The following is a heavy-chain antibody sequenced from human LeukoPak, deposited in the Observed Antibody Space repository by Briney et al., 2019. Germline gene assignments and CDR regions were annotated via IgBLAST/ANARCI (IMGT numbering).Heavy chain of an antibody. CDR1: GGTFSSYA. D-gene: IGHD3-10*01. CDR3: ALLVRGVIILDY. V-gene: IGHV1-69*13. Sequence: SVKVSCMASGGTFSSYAISWVRQAPGHGREWMGGIIPIFGTANYAQKFQGRVTITADESTSTAYMELSSLRSEDTAVYYCALLVRGVIILDYWGQGTLVTVSS. CDR2: IIPIFGTA. J-gene: IGHJ4*02.